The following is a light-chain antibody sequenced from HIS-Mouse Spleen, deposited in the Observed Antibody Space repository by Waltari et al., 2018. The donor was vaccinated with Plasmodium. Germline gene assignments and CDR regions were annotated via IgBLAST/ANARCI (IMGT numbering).Light chain of an antibody. J-gene: IGLJ3*02. CDR2: EDS. CDR1: PLPKKY. Sequence: SYELTQPPSVSVSPGQTARITCPGDPLPKKYAYWYQQKSGQAPVLVICEDSKRPSGIPERFSGSSSGTMATLTISGAQVEDEADYYCYSTDSSGNHRVFGGGTKLTVL. CDR3: YSTDSSGNHRV. V-gene: IGLV3-10*01.